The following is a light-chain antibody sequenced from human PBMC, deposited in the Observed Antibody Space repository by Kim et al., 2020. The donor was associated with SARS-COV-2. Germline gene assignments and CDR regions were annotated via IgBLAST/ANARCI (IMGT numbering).Light chain of an antibody. CDR3: QHTYNWPRT. V-gene: IGKV3-15*01. CDR2: DTS. J-gene: IGKJ4*01. Sequence: VSPGERVTLSCRASQSINNKLAWYQKKPGQAPRLLIYDTSIRATGIPARFSGSGSGTEFTLTISSLESEDFAVYYCQHTYNWPRTFGGGTKVDIK. CDR1: QSINNK.